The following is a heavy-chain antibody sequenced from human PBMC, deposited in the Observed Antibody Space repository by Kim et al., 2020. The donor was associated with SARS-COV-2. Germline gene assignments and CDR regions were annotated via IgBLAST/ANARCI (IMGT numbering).Heavy chain of an antibody. J-gene: IGHJ6*01. V-gene: IGHV3-30*18. CDR2: ISYDEKNT. Sequence: GGSLRLSCAASGFTFNNYGMHWVRQAPGKGLEWVSVISYDEKNTYYVDSVKGRFTISRDNSKNTVYLQMNSLRAEDTAVYYCAKVEYYHSPYYYGMDVSG. CDR1: GFTFNNYG. CDR3: AKVEYYHSPYYYGMDV. D-gene: IGHD1-26*01.